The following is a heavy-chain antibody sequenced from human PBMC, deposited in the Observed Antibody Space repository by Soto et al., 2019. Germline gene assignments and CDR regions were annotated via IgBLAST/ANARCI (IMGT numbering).Heavy chain of an antibody. CDR2: IWYDGSNK. V-gene: IGHV3-33*01. CDR1: GFTFSSFG. CDR3: ARDSSLYSSGWPKYYFDY. D-gene: IGHD6-19*01. Sequence: GGSLRLSCAASGFTFSSFGMDWVRRVPGKGLEWVALIWYDGSNKYYADSVKGRFTISRDNSKNTLYLQMNSPRAEDTAVYYCARDSSLYSSGWPKYYFDYWGQGTLVTVSS. J-gene: IGHJ4*02.